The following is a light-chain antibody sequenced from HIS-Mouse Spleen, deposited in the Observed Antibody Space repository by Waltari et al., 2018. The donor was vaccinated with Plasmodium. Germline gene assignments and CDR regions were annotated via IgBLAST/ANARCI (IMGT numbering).Light chain of an antibody. J-gene: IGKJ2*01. CDR1: QSVSNY. Sequence: EIVLTQSPATLPLSQGERATRSCRASQSVSNYLAWYQQKPGQAPRLLIYDASNRATGIPARFSGSGSGTDFTLTISSLEPEDFAVYYCQQRSNWPPYTFGQGTKLEIK. CDR2: DAS. V-gene: IGKV3-11*01. CDR3: QQRSNWPPYT.